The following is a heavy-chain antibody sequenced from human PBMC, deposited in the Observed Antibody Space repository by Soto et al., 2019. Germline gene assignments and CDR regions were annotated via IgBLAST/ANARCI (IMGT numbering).Heavy chain of an antibody. CDR1: GGYFSGYY. CDR2: LNDRGSI. CDR3: ARESYYILTGPPWVWYFDL. D-gene: IGHD3-9*01. J-gene: IGHJ2*01. Sequence: QVQLQQWGAGPLRPLESLSLTCGVSGGYFSGYYWAWIRQSPGKGLEWLGELNDRGSINYNPSLKSRVSISVDTSKNHYSLNLRSVTAADTAVYYGARESYYILTGPPWVWYFDLWGRGTLVTVSS. V-gene: IGHV4-34*01.